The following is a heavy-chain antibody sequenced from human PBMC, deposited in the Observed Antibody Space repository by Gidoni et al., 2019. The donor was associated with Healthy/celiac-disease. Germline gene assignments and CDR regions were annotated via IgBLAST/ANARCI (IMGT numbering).Heavy chain of an antibody. CDR1: GFTFSSDA. CDR2: ISCSGGST. Sequence: EVQLLESGGGLVQPGGSLRLSCAASGFTFSSDAISWGRQAPGKGLECVSAISCSGGSTYYADSVKGRFTISRDNSKNTLYLQTNSLRAEDTAVYYCAKVGGYSSSWYGDYWGQGTLVTVSS. J-gene: IGHJ4*02. CDR3: AKVGGYSSSWYGDY. V-gene: IGHV3-23*01. D-gene: IGHD6-13*01.